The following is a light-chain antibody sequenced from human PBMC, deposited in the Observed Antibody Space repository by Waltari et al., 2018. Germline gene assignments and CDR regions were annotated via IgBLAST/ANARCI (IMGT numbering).Light chain of an antibody. Sequence: NFMLTQPHSVSESPGKTVTISCTRSSGSIASNNVQWYQQRPGSAPTTVIDQHNQRPSGFPDLFSGSIDSSSNSASLTISGLKTEDEADYYCQSYDSSNHWVFGGGTKLTVL. CDR2: QHN. J-gene: IGLJ3*02. CDR1: SGSIASNN. V-gene: IGLV6-57*04. CDR3: QSYDSSNHWV.